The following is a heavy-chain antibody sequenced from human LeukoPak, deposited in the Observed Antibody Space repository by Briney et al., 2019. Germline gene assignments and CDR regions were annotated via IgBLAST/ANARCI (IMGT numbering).Heavy chain of an antibody. CDR2: ISYSGST. V-gene: IGHV4-59*01. J-gene: IGHJ5*02. CDR3: ARDGTAGTNLNWFDP. D-gene: IGHD1-1*01. Sequence: SETLSLTCTVSGGSISSYYWSWIRQPPGKGLEWIGYISYSGSTNFNPSLKSRVTISVDTSENQFSLKLSSVTAADTAVYYCARDGTAGTNLNWFDPWGQGTLVTVSS. CDR1: GGSISSYY.